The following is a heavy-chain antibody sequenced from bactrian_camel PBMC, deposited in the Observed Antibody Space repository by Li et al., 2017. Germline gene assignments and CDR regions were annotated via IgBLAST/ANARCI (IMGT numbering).Heavy chain of an antibody. J-gene: IGHJ4*01. D-gene: IGHD3*01. V-gene: IGHV3S6*01. CDR2: IYSDGGTT. CDR3: ATRNDWNGDAQASY. CDR1: ARIYTRCR. Sequence: VQLVESGGGSVEAGGSLKLTCMASARIYTRCRLGWFRQAPGKGLEWVAGIYSDGGTTCYPDSAKGRFTISRDNTKQTLYLQMNSLKPDDTPLYYCATRNDWNGDAQASYWGQGTQVTVS.